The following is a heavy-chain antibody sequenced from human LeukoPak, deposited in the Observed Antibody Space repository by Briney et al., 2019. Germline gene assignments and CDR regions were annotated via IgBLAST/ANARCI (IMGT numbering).Heavy chain of an antibody. CDR3: ATRGFPAYFDY. V-gene: IGHV3-21*01. J-gene: IGHJ4*02. Sequence: GGSLRLSCAASGFTFADYSMNWVRQAPGKGLEWVSFISSSSSHTYYADSVKGRFIISRDNAKNSLYLQMDSLRAEDSAVYFCATRGFPAYFDYWGQGTLVTVSS. CDR1: GFTFADYS. D-gene: IGHD5-12*01. CDR2: ISSSSSHT.